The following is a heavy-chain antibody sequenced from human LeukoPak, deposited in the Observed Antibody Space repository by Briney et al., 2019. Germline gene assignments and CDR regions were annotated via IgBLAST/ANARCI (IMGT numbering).Heavy chain of an antibody. Sequence: SVKVSCKASGGVFTTYAISWVRQAPGQGLEWMGGIIPIFGTANYAQKFQGRVTITADESTSTAYMELSSLRSEDTAVYYCARDSPWAYKEGYDPWGQGTLVTVSS. J-gene: IGHJ5*02. V-gene: IGHV1-69*13. CDR3: ARDSPWAYKEGYDP. CDR1: GGVFTTYA. CDR2: IIPIFGTA. D-gene: IGHD1-14*01.